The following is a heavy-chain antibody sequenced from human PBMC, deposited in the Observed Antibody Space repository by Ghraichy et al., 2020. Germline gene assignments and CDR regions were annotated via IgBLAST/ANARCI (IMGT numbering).Heavy chain of an antibody. CDR2: ISSSSSYT. J-gene: IGHJ2*01. D-gene: IGHD1-1*01. Sequence: GGSLRLSCAASGFTFSDYYMSWIRQAPGKGLEWVSYISSSSSYTNYADSVKGRFTISRDNAKNSLYLQMNSLRAEDTAVYYCARVEDLPRNYWYFDLWGRGTLVTVSS. CDR3: ARVEDLPRNYWYFDL. V-gene: IGHV3-11*06. CDR1: GFTFSDYY.